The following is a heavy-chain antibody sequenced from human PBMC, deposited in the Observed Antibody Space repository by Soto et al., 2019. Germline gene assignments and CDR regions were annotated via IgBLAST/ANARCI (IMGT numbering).Heavy chain of an antibody. J-gene: IGHJ4*02. V-gene: IGHV3-23*01. CDR3: AKDALAYYDFWS. Sequence: GGSLRLSCAASGLTFSSYSMSWVRQAPGKGLEWVSHISNSGRSTKYADSVKGRFTISRDNSKNTLYLQMNSLRAEDTAIYYCAKDALAYYDFWSWGQGTLVTVSS. CDR1: GLTFSSYS. D-gene: IGHD3-3*01. CDR2: ISNSGRST.